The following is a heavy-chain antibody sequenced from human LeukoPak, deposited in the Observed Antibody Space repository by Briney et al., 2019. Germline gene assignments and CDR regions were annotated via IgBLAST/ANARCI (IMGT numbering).Heavy chain of an antibody. CDR1: GFTFSSYS. Sequence: GGSLRLSCAASGFTFSSYSMNWVRQAPGKGLEWVSSISSSSSYIYYADSVKGRFTISRDTAKNTLYLQMNSLRAEDTAVYYCVRVHVGTDMVDIDYWGQGALVTVSS. V-gene: IGHV3-21*01. D-gene: IGHD5-18*01. CDR2: ISSSSSYI. CDR3: VRVHVGTDMVDIDY. J-gene: IGHJ4*02.